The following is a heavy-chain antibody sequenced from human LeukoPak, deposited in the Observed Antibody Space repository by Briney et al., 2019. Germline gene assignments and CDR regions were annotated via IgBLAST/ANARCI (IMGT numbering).Heavy chain of an antibody. Sequence: GGSLRLSCAASGFTVSSNYMSWVRQAPGKGLEWVSDIYSGGSTYYADSVKGRFTISRDNSKNTLYLQMNSLRAEDTAVYYCATEDRSRRGVYYYGMDVWGQGTTVTVSS. D-gene: IGHD2-15*01. CDR2: IYSGGST. CDR1: GFTVSSNY. V-gene: IGHV3-66*01. J-gene: IGHJ6*02. CDR3: ATEDRSRRGVYYYGMDV.